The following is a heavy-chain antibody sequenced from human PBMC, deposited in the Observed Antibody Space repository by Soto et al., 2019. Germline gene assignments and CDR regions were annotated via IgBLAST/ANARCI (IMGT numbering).Heavy chain of an antibody. D-gene: IGHD5-18*01. Sequence: GGSLRLSCAASGFTFSSYAMHWVRQAPGKGLEWEAVISYDGSNKYYADSVKGRFTISRDNSKNTLYLQMNSLRAEDTAVYYCARTAMVVNDAFDIWGQGTMVTVSS. V-gene: IGHV3-30-3*01. J-gene: IGHJ3*02. CDR1: GFTFSSYA. CDR2: ISYDGSNK. CDR3: ARTAMVVNDAFDI.